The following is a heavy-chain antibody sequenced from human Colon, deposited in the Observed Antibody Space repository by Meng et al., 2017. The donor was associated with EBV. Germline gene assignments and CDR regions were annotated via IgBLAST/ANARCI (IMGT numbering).Heavy chain of an antibody. V-gene: IGHV4-4*02. Sequence: QRHLHESGPGLLKPSATLSLTCAVSGASISNNWWSWVRQPPGKGLEWIGEIYHSGTTNYNPSLRSRVTISVDKSKNQFSLQLTSVTAADTAVYYCARNGDYNPGLYWGQGTLVTVSS. CDR1: GASISNNW. CDR2: IYHSGTT. D-gene: IGHD4-17*01. CDR3: ARNGDYNPGLY. J-gene: IGHJ4*02.